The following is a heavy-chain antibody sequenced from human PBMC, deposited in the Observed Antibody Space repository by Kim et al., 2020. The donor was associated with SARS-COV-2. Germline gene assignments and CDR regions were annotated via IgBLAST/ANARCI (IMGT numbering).Heavy chain of an antibody. CDR2: ISYDGSNK. J-gene: IGHJ4*02. Sequence: GGSLRLSCAASGFTFSSYGMHWVRQAPGKGLEWVAVISYDGSNKYYADSVKGRFTISRDNSKNTLYLQMNSLRAEDTAVYYCARDRGGGAAAGTAYFDYWGQGTLVTVSS. CDR3: ARDRGGGAAAGTAYFDY. CDR1: GFTFSSYG. V-gene: IGHV3-33*05. D-gene: IGHD6-13*01.